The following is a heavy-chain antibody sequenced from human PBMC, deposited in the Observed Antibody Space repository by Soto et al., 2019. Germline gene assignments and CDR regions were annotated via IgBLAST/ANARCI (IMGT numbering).Heavy chain of an antibody. CDR3: AVASDSTWYNWLDP. J-gene: IGHJ5*02. V-gene: IGHV1-69*01. Sequence: QVQLVQSGAEVKKPGSSVKVSCKATGGNFSSNGIRWVRQAPGQGLEFMGGIIPTFGTTNYAHKFRGRVTITADESTGTAYMELSSLRSDDTAVYYCAVASDSTWYNWLDPWGQGTLVTVSS. CDR1: GGNFSSNG. CDR2: IIPTFGTT. D-gene: IGHD4-4*01.